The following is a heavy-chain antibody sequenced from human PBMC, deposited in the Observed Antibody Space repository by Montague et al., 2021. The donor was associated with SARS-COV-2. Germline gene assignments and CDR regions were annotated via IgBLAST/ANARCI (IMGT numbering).Heavy chain of an antibody. CDR3: ARGREYSSSAGFDY. J-gene: IGHJ4*02. Sequence: SETLSLTCTVSGGSISSYYWSRIRQPPGKGLEWIGYIYYSGSTNYNPSLKSRVTISVDTSKNQFSLELSSVTAADTAVYYCARGREYSSSAGFDYWGQGTLVTVSS. CDR2: IYYSGST. V-gene: IGHV4-59*01. D-gene: IGHD6-6*01. CDR1: GGSISSYY.